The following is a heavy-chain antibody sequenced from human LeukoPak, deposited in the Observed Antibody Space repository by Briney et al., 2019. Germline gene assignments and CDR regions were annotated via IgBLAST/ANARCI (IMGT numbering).Heavy chain of an antibody. J-gene: IGHJ4*02. D-gene: IGHD2-2*01. CDR1: GFTFSSYA. Sequence: AGGSLRLSCAASGFTFSSYAMSWVRQAPGKGLEWVSAISGSGGSTYYADSVKGRFTISRDNSKNTLYLQMNSLRAEDTAVYYCATGDQVLSSNYFDYWGQGTLVTVSS. V-gene: IGHV3-23*01. CDR2: ISGSGGST. CDR3: ATGDQVLSSNYFDY.